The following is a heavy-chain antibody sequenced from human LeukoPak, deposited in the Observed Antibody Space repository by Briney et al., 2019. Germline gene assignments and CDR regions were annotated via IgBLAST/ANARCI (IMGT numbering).Heavy chain of an antibody. CDR3: AKHEYGDLKDFDY. J-gene: IGHJ4*02. CDR2: INHSGST. V-gene: IGHV4-34*01. D-gene: IGHD4-17*01. Sequence: PSETLSLTCAVYSGSFSGYYWSWIRQPPGKGLEWIGEINHSGSTNYNPSLKSRVTISVDTSKNQFSLKLRSLAAADTAVYYCAKHEYGDLKDFDYWGQGTLVTVSS. CDR1: SGSFSGYY.